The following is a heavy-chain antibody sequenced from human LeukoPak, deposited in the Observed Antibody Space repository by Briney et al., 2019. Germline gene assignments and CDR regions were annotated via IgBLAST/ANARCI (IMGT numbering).Heavy chain of an antibody. CDR2: ITPSGGT. V-gene: IGHV1-2*02. CDR1: GYTFTSYA. J-gene: IGHJ5*02. D-gene: IGHD3-9*01. Sequence: ASVKVSCKASGYTFTSYAIHWVRQAPGQGLEWMGWITPSGGTNYPQKFQGRVAITWDTSITTAYMDLSRLTSDDTAVYYCARGPALYYDILTGSTYNYFDPWGQGTLVTVSS. CDR3: ARGPALYYDILTGSTYNYFDP.